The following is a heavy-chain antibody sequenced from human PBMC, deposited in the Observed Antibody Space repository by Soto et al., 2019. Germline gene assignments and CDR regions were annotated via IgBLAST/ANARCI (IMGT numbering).Heavy chain of an antibody. D-gene: IGHD3-9*01. J-gene: IGHJ3*02. CDR3: ARDDAHDILTGYHDAFDI. Sequence: GGSLRLSCAASGFTFSSYEMNWVRQAPGKGLEWVSYISSSGSTIYYADSVKGRFTISRDNAKNSLYLQMNSLRVEDTTVYYCARDDAHDILTGYHDAFDIWGQGTMVTVSS. V-gene: IGHV3-48*03. CDR1: GFTFSSYE. CDR2: ISSSGSTI.